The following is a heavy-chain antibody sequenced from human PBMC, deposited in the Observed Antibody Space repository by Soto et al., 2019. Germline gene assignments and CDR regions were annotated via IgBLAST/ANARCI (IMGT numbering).Heavy chain of an antibody. CDR2: ST. J-gene: IGHJ4*02. CDR3: TLRQDTSRGPIY. D-gene: IGHD6-13*01. V-gene: IGHV2-5*01. Sequence: SGPTLVNPTQTLTLTCTVSGFSLTTRGMTLGWIRQPPGRAPEWLALSTQYSPSLQSRLTFTEDTSKNQVVLTMTNMDPVDTATYYCTLRQDTSRGPIYWGQGIMVTVSS. CDR1: GFSLTTRGMT.